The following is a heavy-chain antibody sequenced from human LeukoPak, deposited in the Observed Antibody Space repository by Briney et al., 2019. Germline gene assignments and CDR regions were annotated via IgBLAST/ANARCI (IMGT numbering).Heavy chain of an antibody. V-gene: IGHV3-30*18. D-gene: IGHD6-19*01. CDR1: GFTFSSYG. CDR2: ISYDGSNK. J-gene: IGHJ4*02. Sequence: GGSLRLSCAASGFTFSSYGMHWVRQAPGKGLEWVAVISYDGSNKYYADSVKGRFTISRDNSKNTLYLQMNSLRAEDTAVYYCAKYGWDLWGQGTLVTVSS. CDR3: AKYGWDL.